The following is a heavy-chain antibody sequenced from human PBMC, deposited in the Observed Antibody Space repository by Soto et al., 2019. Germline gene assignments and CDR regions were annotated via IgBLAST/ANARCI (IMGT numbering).Heavy chain of an antibody. J-gene: IGHJ6*02. CDR2: INPSGGST. CDR1: GYTFTSYY. V-gene: IGHV1-46*01. CDR3: ARDRGEDYYYYCMDV. Sequence: GASVKVSCKASGYTFTSYYMHWVRQAPGQGLEWMGIINPSGGSTSYAQKFQGRVTMTRDTSTSTVYMELSSLRSEDTAVYYCARDRGEDYYYYCMDVWGQGTTVTV.